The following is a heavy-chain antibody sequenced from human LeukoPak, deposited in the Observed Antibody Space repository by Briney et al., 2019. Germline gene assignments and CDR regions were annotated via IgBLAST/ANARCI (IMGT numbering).Heavy chain of an antibody. Sequence: SETLSLTCTVSGDSISSYQWSWIRQPPGKGLEWIGDIYYSGSTNYNPSLQSRVTTSVDTSKNQFSLKLSSVTAADTAVYYCARGARAGYNLEPFDYWGQGTLVTVSS. CDR3: ARGARAGYNLEPFDY. V-gene: IGHV4-59*08. CDR2: IYYSGST. J-gene: IGHJ4*02. D-gene: IGHD5-24*01. CDR1: GDSISSYQ.